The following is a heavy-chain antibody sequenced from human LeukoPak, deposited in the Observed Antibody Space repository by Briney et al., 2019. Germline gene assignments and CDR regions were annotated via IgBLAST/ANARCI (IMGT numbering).Heavy chain of an antibody. V-gene: IGHV3-21*01. CDR1: GFSFSTYA. D-gene: IGHD1-26*01. Sequence: GGSLRLSCAASGFSFSTYAISWVRQAPGKGLEWVSCISTTSSYIFYADSVRGRFTISRDNAKNSLYLQMDSLRAEVTAVYYCARGGIITSYAFEIWGQGTMVTVSS. CDR3: ARGGIITSYAFEI. CDR2: ISTTSSYI. J-gene: IGHJ3*02.